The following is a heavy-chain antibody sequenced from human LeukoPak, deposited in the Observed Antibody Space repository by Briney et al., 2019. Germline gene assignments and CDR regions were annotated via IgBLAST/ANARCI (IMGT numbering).Heavy chain of an antibody. CDR1: GYSFTSYW. Sequence: GESLKISCKGSGYSFTSYWIGWMRQMPGKGLEWMGIIYPGDSDTRYSPSFQGQVTISADKSISTAYLQWSSLKASDTAMYYCARYSSSWYWYFDYWGQGTLVTVST. J-gene: IGHJ4*02. CDR3: ARYSSSWYWYFDY. CDR2: IYPGDSDT. D-gene: IGHD6-13*01. V-gene: IGHV5-51*01.